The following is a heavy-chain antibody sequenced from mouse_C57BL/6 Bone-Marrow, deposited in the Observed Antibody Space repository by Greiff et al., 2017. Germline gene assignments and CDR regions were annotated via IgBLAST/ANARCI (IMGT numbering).Heavy chain of an antibody. J-gene: IGHJ4*01. D-gene: IGHD2-4*01. CDR2: MHPNGGSP. CDR3: ARSYDYDDYPMDD. CDR1: GYTFTNYW. Sequence: QVQLQQPGAELVKPGASVKLSCKASGYTFTNYWMYWVQQRPGQGLEWFGMMHPNGGSPDYNETFKSEATLSVDTSSRTVYMELSCLTSEDSAVYDCARSYDYDDYPMDDWGQGTSVTVSS. V-gene: IGHV1-64*01.